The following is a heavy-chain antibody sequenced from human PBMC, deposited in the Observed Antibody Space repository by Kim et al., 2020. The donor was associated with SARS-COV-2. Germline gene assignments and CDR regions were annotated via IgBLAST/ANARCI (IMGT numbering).Heavy chain of an antibody. J-gene: IGHJ5*02. Sequence: SETLSLTCTVSGGSISSYYWSWIRQPPGKGLEWIGYIYYSGSTNYNPSLKSRVTISVDTSKNQFSLKLSSVTAADTAVYYCAREGDNGYNSNWFDPWGQGTLVTVSS. CDR3: AREGDNGYNSNWFDP. CDR2: IYYSGST. CDR1: GGSISSYY. D-gene: IGHD5-12*01. V-gene: IGHV4-59*13.